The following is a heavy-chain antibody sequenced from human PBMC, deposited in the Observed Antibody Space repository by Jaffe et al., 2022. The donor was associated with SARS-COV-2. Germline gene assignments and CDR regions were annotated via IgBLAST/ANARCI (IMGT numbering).Heavy chain of an antibody. CDR2: IIPIFGTA. CDR3: ARDPGYSDSSGKYYYYMDV. CDR1: GGTFSNYT. D-gene: IGHD3-22*01. Sequence: QVQLVQSGAEVRKPGSSVKVSCKASGGTFSNYTITWVRQAPGQGLEWMGGIIPIFGTANYAQKFQGRVTITADESTSTAYMELSSLTSEDTAVYFCARDPGYSDSSGKYYYYMDVWGKGTTVTVSS. V-gene: IGHV1-69*01. J-gene: IGHJ6*03.